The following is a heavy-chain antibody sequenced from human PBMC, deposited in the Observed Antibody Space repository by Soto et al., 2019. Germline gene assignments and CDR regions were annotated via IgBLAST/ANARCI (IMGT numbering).Heavy chain of an antibody. V-gene: IGHV3-64D*06. D-gene: IGHD3-22*01. CDR1: GFTFSSYS. J-gene: IGHJ4*02. CDR2: IRNNGIST. Sequence: GGSLRLSCSASGFTFSSYSMHWVRQAPGKGLEFVAVIRNNGISTYYADSVKGRFTISRDNSNNTVSLQMRSLRREDTVVYYCVKGGTSVSSAGFDYWGLGTLVTVSS. CDR3: VKGGTSVSSAGFDY.